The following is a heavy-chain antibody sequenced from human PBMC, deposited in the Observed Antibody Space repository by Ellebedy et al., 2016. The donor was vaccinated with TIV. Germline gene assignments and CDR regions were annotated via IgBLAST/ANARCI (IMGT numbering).Heavy chain of an antibody. Sequence: GESLKISXVASGFRFSDFWMNWVRQSPEKGLELVANLKHDGGEAYYPDSVQGRFTVSRDNAKNSLYLQMNSLRAEDTAVYYCTRDPERSPDLWGQGARVIVSS. D-gene: IGHD1-14*01. V-gene: IGHV3-7*01. CDR3: TRDPERSPDL. CDR1: GFRFSDFW. J-gene: IGHJ4*02. CDR2: LKHDGGEA.